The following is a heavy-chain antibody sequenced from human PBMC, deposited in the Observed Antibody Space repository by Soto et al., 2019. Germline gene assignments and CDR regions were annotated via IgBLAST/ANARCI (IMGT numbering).Heavy chain of an antibody. D-gene: IGHD4-17*01. CDR2: IIPIFGTA. Sequence: SVKVSCKASGGTFSSYAISWVRQAPGQGLEWMGGIIPIFGTANYAQKFQGRVTITADESTSTAYMELSSLRSEDTAVYYCARVPFDGTTYYYYGNSVPAQRTTVPGSS. J-gene: IGHJ6*02. V-gene: IGHV1-69*13. CDR3: ARVPFDGTTYYYYGNSV. CDR1: GGTFSSYA.